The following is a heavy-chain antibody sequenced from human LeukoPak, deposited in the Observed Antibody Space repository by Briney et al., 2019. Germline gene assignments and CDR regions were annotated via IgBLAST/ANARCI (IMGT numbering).Heavy chain of an antibody. CDR2: INPSGGST. D-gene: IGHD6-19*01. J-gene: IGHJ4*02. Sequence: ASVKVSCKASGYTFTSYYMHWVRQAPGQGLEWMGIINPSGGSTSYAQKFQGRVTMTRDTSTSTAYIELRSLRSNDTAVYYCARDPGGIGWSGHFEYWGQGTLVTVSS. CDR1: GYTFTSYY. CDR3: ARDPGGIGWSGHFEY. V-gene: IGHV1-46*01.